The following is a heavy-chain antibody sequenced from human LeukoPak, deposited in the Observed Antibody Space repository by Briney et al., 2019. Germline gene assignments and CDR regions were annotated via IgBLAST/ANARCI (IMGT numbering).Heavy chain of an antibody. CDR2: IGITSEYI. D-gene: IGHD4-17*01. Sequence: GGSLRLACAASGFTVSSNYMSWVRQAPGKGLEWVSGIGITSEYIHYADSVKGRFTISRDNSKNTVYLEMSSLRAEDAAVYYCAKDPNGDYVGAFDTWGQGTMVIVSS. CDR1: GFTVSSNY. J-gene: IGHJ3*02. CDR3: AKDPNGDYVGAFDT. V-gene: IGHV3-23*01.